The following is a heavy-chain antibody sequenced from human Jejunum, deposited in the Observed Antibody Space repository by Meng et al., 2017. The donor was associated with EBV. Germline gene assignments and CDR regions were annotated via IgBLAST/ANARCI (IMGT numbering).Heavy chain of an antibody. CDR3: ARGDGYNLY. CDR1: GYTLTTHH. V-gene: IGHV1-8*01. J-gene: IGHJ4*02. Sequence: VPVVRVGAEVKKPGASVKVSCKASGYTLTTHHINWVRQATGQGLEYMGWMSPDNGDTGYAQNCQGRLTMTRDTSISTAYMELSSLTSDDTAVYYCARGDGYNLYWGQGTLVTVSS. D-gene: IGHD5-24*01. CDR2: MSPDNGDT.